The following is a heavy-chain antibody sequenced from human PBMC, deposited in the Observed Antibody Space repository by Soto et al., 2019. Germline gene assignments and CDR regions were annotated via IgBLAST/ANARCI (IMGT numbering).Heavy chain of an antibody. D-gene: IGHD3-22*01. Sequence: LCLTCAVAGGSIGSGGDCWSCNRQPPGKGLEWIGDIYHSGSTYYNPSLKSRVTISVDRSKNQFSLKLSSVTAADTAVYYCARSPDSSGYYPRWYYYGMDVWGQGTTVTVSS. V-gene: IGHV4-30-2*01. J-gene: IGHJ6*02. CDR2: IYHSGST. CDR3: ARSPDSSGYYPRWYYYGMDV. CDR1: GGSIGSGGDC.